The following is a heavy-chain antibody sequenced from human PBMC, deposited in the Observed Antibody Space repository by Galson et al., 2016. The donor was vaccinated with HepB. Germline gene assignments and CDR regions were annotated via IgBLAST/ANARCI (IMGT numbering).Heavy chain of an antibody. Sequence: CAISGDSVSSSSVAWNWIRQSPSRGLEWLGRTYYRSTWSRDYAESVRSRITINPDTSKNQFFLQLNSVTPEDTAVYYCARDRDTAPRDFDSWGQGTLVTVSS. D-gene: IGHD5-18*01. CDR3: ARDRDTAPRDFDS. CDR1: GDSVSSSSVA. J-gene: IGHJ4*02. CDR2: TYYRSTWSR. V-gene: IGHV6-1*01.